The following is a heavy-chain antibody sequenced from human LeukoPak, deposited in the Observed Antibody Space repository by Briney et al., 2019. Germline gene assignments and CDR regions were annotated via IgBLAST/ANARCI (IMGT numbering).Heavy chain of an antibody. D-gene: IGHD5-12*01. J-gene: IGHJ4*02. CDR2: INSDGSSI. V-gene: IGHV3-74*03. Sequence: QPGGSLRLSCAASGFTFSSYWMHWVRQAPGKGLVWVSRINSDGSSITYADSVKGRFTISRDNAKNTLYLQMNSLRVEDTAVYYCAREGRVSGYDFDWWGQGTLVTVSS. CDR3: AREGRVSGYDFDW. CDR1: GFTFSSYW.